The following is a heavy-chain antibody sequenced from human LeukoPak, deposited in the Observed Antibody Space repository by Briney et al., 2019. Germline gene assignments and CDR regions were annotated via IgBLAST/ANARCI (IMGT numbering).Heavy chain of an antibody. CDR3: ARWGHSSSWFSYYYYYMDV. Sequence: SETLSLTCAVSGGSFSGYSWSWIRQPPGKGLEWIGVINHSGSTHYNPSLKSRVTISVDTSKNQFSLKLSSVTAADTAVYYCARWGHSSSWFSYYYYYMDVWGKGTTVTISS. D-gene: IGHD6-13*01. CDR1: GGSFSGYS. J-gene: IGHJ6*03. V-gene: IGHV4-34*01. CDR2: INHSGST.